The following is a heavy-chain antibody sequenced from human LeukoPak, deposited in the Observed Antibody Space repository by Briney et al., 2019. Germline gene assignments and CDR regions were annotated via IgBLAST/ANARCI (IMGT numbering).Heavy chain of an antibody. J-gene: IGHJ4*02. CDR2: INSGDGT. CDR1: GFTISGLY. CDR3: ARFSYGSVDH. D-gene: IGHD5-18*01. Sequence: GGSLRLSCAASGFTISGLYMSWVRQAPGKGLEWVSVINSGDGTSYADSVKGRFTISRDNSKNTVYLQMNSLRAEDTAVYYCARFSYGSVDHWGQGTLVTVSS. V-gene: IGHV3-53*01.